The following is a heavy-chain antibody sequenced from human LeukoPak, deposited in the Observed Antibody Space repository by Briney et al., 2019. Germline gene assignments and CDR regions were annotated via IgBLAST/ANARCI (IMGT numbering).Heavy chain of an antibody. CDR1: GFTVSSNY. CDR2: IYSGGST. J-gene: IGHJ4*02. CDR3: ARDITVAGTDFDY. V-gene: IGHV3-53*01. D-gene: IGHD6-19*01. Sequence: AGGSLRLTCAASGFTVSSNYMSSVRQAPGKGLEWVSVIYSGGSTYYADSVKGRFTISRDNSKNTLYLQMNSLRAEDTAVYYCARDITVAGTDFDYWGQGTLVTVSS.